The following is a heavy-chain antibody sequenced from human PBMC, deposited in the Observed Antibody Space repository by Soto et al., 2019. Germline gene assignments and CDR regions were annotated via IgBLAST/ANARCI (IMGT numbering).Heavy chain of an antibody. CDR3: ARGIGYCSSINCYSSRRLRFDS. CDR2: VNHSGTT. J-gene: IGHJ4*02. V-gene: IGHV4-34*01. D-gene: IGHD2-2*01. Sequence: WTWILQSPEKGLEWIGEVNHSGTTYYNPSLKTRVTISVHTPKNQFSLKMSSVTAADTAVYYCARGIGYCSSINCYSSRRLRFDSWGQGTLVTVSS.